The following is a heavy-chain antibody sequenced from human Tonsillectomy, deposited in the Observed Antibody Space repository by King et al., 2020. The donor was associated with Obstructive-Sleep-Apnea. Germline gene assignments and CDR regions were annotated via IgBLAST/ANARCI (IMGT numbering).Heavy chain of an antibody. CDR2: IWYDGSNK. CDR3: ARRYDILTGSDAFDI. V-gene: IGHV3-33*01. J-gene: IGHJ3*02. Sequence: VQLVESGGGVVQPGRSLRLSCAASGFTFSGYGMHWVRQAPGKGLEWVALIWYDGSNKYYAESVKGRFTISRDNSKNTLYLQMNSLRAEDTAFYYCARRYDILTGSDAFDIWGQGTMVTVSS. CDR1: GFTFSGYG. D-gene: IGHD3-9*01.